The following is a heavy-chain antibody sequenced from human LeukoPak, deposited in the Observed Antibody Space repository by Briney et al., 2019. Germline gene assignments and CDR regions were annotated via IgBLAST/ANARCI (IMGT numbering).Heavy chain of an antibody. V-gene: IGHV3-23*01. Sequence: GGSLTLSCAVSGFTFSTYAMAWVRQAPGKGLQWVSLISGTGGSTYDADSVKGRFTISRDNSKNTLYLQMNSLRAGDTAVYYCAKLQGAWRLYYESSGSYYFDSWGQGTLVTVSS. CDR2: ISGTGGST. CDR1: GFTFSTYA. J-gene: IGHJ4*02. D-gene: IGHD3-22*01. CDR3: AKLQGAWRLYYESSGSYYFDS.